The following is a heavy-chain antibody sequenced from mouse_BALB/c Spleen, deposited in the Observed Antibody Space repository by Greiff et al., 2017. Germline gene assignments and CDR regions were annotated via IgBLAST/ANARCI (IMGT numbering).Heavy chain of an antibody. V-gene: IGHV1-63*02. CDR2: IYPGGGYT. Sequence: QVQLQQPGAELVKPGASVKISCKASGYTFTNYWLGWVKQRPGHGLEWIGDIYPGGGYTNHNEKFKGKATLTADTSSSTAYMQLSSLTSEDSAVYFCARNGYDGAMDYWGQGTSVTVSS. J-gene: IGHJ4*01. D-gene: IGHD2-2*01. CDR3: ARNGYDGAMDY. CDR1: GYTFTNYW.